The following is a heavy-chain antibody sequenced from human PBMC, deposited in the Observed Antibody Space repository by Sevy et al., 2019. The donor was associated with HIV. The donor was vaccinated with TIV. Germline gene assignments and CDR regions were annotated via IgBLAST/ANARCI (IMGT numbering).Heavy chain of an antibody. CDR2: IYYSGNT. CDR3: TRRTYGDYVGYYDY. Sequence: AESLSLTCTVSGGSISGSSYYWDWIRQPPGNGMEWIGTIYYSGNTYYNPSLKSRVTISVDTSRNQFSLRLSSATAADTAVYYCTRRTYGDYVGYYDYWGQGTLVTVSS. J-gene: IGHJ4*02. D-gene: IGHD4-17*01. CDR1: GGSISGSSYY. V-gene: IGHV4-39*01.